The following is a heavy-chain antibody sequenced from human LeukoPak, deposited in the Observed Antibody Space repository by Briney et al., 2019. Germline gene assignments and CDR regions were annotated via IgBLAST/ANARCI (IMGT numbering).Heavy chain of an antibody. Sequence: SETLSLTCTVSGGSISSSSYYWGWIRQPPGKGLEWIGSIYYSGSTYYNPSLKSRVTISVDTSKNQFSLKLSSVTAADTAVYYCARPTGHGDYEDYWGQGTLVTVSS. CDR1: GGSISSSSYY. J-gene: IGHJ4*02. CDR2: IYYSGST. V-gene: IGHV4-39*01. D-gene: IGHD4-17*01. CDR3: ARPTGHGDYEDY.